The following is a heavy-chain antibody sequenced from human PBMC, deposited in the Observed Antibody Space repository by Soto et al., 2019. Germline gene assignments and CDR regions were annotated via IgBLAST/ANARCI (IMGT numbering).Heavy chain of an antibody. CDR3: ARDYAPSYYDFWSGYGLDY. CDR1: GFTFSSYW. D-gene: IGHD3-3*01. Sequence: GGSLRLSCAASGFTFSSYWMSWVRQAPGKGLEWVANIKQDGSEKYYVDSVKGRFTISRDNAKNSLYLQMNSLRAEDTAVYYCARDYAPSYYDFWSGYGLDYWGQGTLVTVSS. J-gene: IGHJ4*02. CDR2: IKQDGSEK. V-gene: IGHV3-7*03.